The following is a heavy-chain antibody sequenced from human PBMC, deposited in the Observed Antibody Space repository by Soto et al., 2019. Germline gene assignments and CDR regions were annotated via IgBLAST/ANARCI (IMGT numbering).Heavy chain of an antibody. CDR2: ISWNSGSI. Sequence: EVQLVESGGGLVQPGRSLRLSCAASGFTFDDYAMHWVRQAPGKGLEWVSGISWNSGSIGYADSVKGRFTISRDNAKNSLYLQMNSLRAEDTALYYCANDIGDYGTFDYWGQGTLVTVSS. CDR1: GFTFDDYA. D-gene: IGHD4-17*01. CDR3: ANDIGDYGTFDY. V-gene: IGHV3-9*01. J-gene: IGHJ4*02.